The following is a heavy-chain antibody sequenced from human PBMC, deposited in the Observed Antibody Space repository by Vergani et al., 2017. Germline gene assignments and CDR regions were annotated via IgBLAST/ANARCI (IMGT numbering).Heavy chain of an antibody. V-gene: IGHV1-46*01. CDR2: INPSGGST. D-gene: IGHD3-10*01. J-gene: IGHJ6*03. CDR3: ARDRGTMVRGVITFFFHMDV. CDR1: GYTFTSYF. Sequence: QVQLVQSGAEVKKPGASVKVSCKASGYTFTSYFMHWVRQAPGQGVEWMGIINPSGGSTSYAQKFQGRVTMTRDTSTSTVYMELSSLRSEDTAVYYCARDRGTMVRGVITFFFHMDVWGKGTTVTVSS.